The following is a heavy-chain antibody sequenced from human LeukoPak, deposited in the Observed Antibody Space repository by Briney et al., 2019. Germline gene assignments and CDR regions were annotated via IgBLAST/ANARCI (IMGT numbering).Heavy chain of an antibody. CDR1: GFTFSDYY. D-gene: IGHD2-15*01. CDR3: ARQYCSGGSCHDDAFDI. V-gene: IGHV3-11*04. J-gene: IGHJ3*02. Sequence: GGSLRLSCAASGFTFSDYYMSWIRQAPGKGLEWVSHISSSSSTIYYADSVKGRFTISRDNAKNSLYLQMNSLRDEDTAVYYCARQYCSGGSCHDDAFDIWGQGTMVTVSS. CDR2: ISSSSSTI.